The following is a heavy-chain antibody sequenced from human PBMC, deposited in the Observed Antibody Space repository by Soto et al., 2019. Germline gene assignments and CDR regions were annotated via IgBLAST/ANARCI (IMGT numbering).Heavy chain of an antibody. J-gene: IGHJ6*02. D-gene: IGHD3-22*01. CDR3: AGGRIVVVGSRAYYGMDV. CDR2: IIPVFGLV. Sequence: QVHLLLQSGAEVKKPGSSVKVSCKASGGTPSNSAISWVRQAPGQGLEWMGGIIPVFGLVKYAQNFQGRVTITADESTNTAYMEMSSLRPEDTAVYYCAGGRIVVVGSRAYYGMDVWGQGTTVNVSS. V-gene: IGHV1-69*01. CDR1: GGTPSNSA.